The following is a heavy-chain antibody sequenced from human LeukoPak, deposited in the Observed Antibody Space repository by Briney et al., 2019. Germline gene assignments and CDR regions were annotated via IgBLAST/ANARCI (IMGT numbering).Heavy chain of an antibody. CDR2: ISTAGDT. CDR3: ARDISGGYDGLDV. V-gene: IGHV3-13*01. CDR1: GFTFSRYD. Sequence: GGSLRLSCAASGFTFSRYDMHWVRQVSGKGLEWVSAISTAGDTYYPGSVKGRFTVSRENAKNSLYLQMNSLSAGDTAVYYCARDISGGYDGLDVWGQGTTVTVSS. D-gene: IGHD3-22*01. J-gene: IGHJ6*02.